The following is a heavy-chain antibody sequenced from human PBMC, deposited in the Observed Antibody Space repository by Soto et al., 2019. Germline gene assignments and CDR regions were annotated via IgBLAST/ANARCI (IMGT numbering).Heavy chain of an antibody. Sequence: HLQLQESGPGLVKPSETLSLSCTVSGDSISRGSYYWGWIRQPPGKGLEWLGSIFYRGTTYYNPSLKSRVTMSLDTSKNQFSLRLSSVTAVDTAVYYCARGRGIAAKEHWGQGTLVTVSS. CDR2: IFYRGTT. CDR3: ARGRGIAAKEH. D-gene: IGHD6-13*01. CDR1: GDSISRGSYY. J-gene: IGHJ4*02. V-gene: IGHV4-39*01.